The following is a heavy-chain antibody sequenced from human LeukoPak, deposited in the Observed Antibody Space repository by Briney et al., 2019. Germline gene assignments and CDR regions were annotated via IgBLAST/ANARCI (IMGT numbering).Heavy chain of an antibody. V-gene: IGHV4-39*01. J-gene: IGHJ6*02. D-gene: IGHD1-20*01. CDR2: IYYSGST. Sequence: SETLSLTCTVSGDSVTSSSYYWGWLRQPPGKGLGWIGSIYYSGSTYYNPSLKSRVTISVDTSKNQFSLKLSSVTAADTAVYYCARHYNWNDGMDVWGQGTTVTVSS. CDR3: ARHYNWNDGMDV. CDR1: GDSVTSSSYY.